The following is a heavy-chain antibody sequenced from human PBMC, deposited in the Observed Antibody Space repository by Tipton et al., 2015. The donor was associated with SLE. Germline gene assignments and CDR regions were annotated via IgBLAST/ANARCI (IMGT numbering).Heavy chain of an antibody. D-gene: IGHD3-3*01. CDR3: ARGPITSYYDFRSDYYLRGEFQH. CDR2: INHSGSA. Sequence: TLSLTCAVYGGSFSGYYWSWIRQPPGKGLEWIGEINHSGSANYNPSLKSRVTISVDTSKNHFSLNLSSVTAADTAVYYCARGPITSYYDFRSDYYLRGEFQHWGKSTLVTVSS. V-gene: IGHV4-34*01. J-gene: IGHJ1*01. CDR1: GGSFSGYY.